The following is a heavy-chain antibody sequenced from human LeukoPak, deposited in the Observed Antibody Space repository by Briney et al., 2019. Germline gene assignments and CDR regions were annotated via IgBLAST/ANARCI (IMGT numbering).Heavy chain of an antibody. CDR3: ATIKRGNIYWYFDF. Sequence: SETLSLTCTVSGGSMNSHYWSWIRQPPGKGLEWIGYMLDTVTTKDNPSLKSRFTLSADTSKNQFSLRLTSVTAADTAVYYCATIKRGNIYWYFDFWGQGILVTVSS. J-gene: IGHJ4*02. V-gene: IGHV4-59*11. CDR1: GGSMNSHY. D-gene: IGHD5-18*01. CDR2: MLDTVTT.